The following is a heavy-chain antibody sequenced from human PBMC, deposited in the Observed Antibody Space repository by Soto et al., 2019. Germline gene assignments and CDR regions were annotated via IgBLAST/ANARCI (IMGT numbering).Heavy chain of an antibody. CDR3: ARMVGVAGSFDY. CDR2: INAGNGNT. CDR1: GYTFTSYA. D-gene: IGHD3-3*01. Sequence: ASVKVSCKASGYTFTSYAMHWVRQAPGQRLEWMGWINAGNGNTKYSQKFQGRVTITRDTSASTAYMELSSLRSEDTAVYDCARMVGVAGSFDYWGQGTLVTVSS. V-gene: IGHV1-3*01. J-gene: IGHJ4*02.